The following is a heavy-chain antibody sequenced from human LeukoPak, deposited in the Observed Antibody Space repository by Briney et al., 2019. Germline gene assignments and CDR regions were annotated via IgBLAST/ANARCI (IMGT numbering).Heavy chain of an antibody. CDR1: GGSISSRSYY. J-gene: IGHJ4*02. Sequence: PSETLSLTCTVSGGSISSRSYYWGWIRQPPGKGLEWIGSIYNSESTYYNPSLKSRVTISVDTSKNQLSLKVSSVTAADTAVYYCAGRIAVAGTSPSDYWGQGPLVTVSS. V-gene: IGHV4-39*07. D-gene: IGHD6-19*01. CDR3: AGRIAVAGTSPSDY. CDR2: IYNSEST.